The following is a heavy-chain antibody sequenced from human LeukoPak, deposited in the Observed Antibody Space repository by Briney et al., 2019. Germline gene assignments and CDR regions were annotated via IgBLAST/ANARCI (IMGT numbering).Heavy chain of an antibody. J-gene: IGHJ3*02. D-gene: IGHD4-17*01. CDR3: AKDPAEYGDYVGALDI. CDR1: DFSFSIYG. Sequence: PGRSLRLSCVASDFSFSIYGMHWVRQAPGKGLEWVAVIWYDGSNRYYADSVKGRFIISRDNSKNTLYLQMNSLRAEDTAVYYCAKDPAEYGDYVGALDIWGQGTMVTVSS. V-gene: IGHV3-33*06. CDR2: IWYDGSNR.